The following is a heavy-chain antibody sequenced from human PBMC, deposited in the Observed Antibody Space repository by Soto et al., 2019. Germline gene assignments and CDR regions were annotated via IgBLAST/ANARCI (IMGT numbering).Heavy chain of an antibody. CDR2: ISSSSSYI. Sequence: KSGGSLRLSCAASGFTFSSYSMNWVRQAPGKGLEWVSSISSSSSYIYYADSVKGRFTISRDNAKNSLYLQMNSLRAEDTAVYYCARAGSKTLFLEWLLPTLGWFDPWGQGTLVTVSS. J-gene: IGHJ5*02. V-gene: IGHV3-21*01. CDR1: GFTFSSYS. D-gene: IGHD3-3*01. CDR3: ARAGSKTLFLEWLLPTLGWFDP.